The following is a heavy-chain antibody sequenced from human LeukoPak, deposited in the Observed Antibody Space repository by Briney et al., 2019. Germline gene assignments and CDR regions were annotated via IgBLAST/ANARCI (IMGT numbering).Heavy chain of an antibody. V-gene: IGHV4-59*12. J-gene: IGHJ3*02. Sequence: SEILSLTCTVSGGSISSYYWSWIRQPPGKGLEWIGYIYYSGSTNYNPSLRSRVTISVDTSKNQFSLKLSSVTAADTAVYYCAREDIVVVPASAFDIWGQGTMVTVSS. CDR3: AREDIVVVPASAFDI. CDR2: IYYSGST. D-gene: IGHD2-2*01. CDR1: GGSISSYY.